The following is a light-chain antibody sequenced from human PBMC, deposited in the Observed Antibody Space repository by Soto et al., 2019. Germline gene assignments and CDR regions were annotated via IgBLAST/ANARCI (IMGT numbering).Light chain of an antibody. CDR2: DAS. Sequence: EIVMTRSPATLSVSPGERATLSCRASQNVSNNLAWYQQKPGQAPRILMYDASTRATGISARFSGSGSGTEITLTISSLQSEDFAVYYCQQYHNWPITFGQGTRLEIK. V-gene: IGKV3-15*01. J-gene: IGKJ5*01. CDR3: QQYHNWPIT. CDR1: QNVSNN.